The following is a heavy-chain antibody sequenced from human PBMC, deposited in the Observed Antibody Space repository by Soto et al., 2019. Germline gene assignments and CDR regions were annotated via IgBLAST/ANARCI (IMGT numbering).Heavy chain of an antibody. V-gene: IGHV3-7*01. CDR2: IKQDGSEK. Sequence: AGGSLRLSCSASGFTFSNYWMSWVRQAPGKGLEWVANIKQDGSEKYYVDSVKGRFTISRDNAKKSLHLQMNSLRAEDTAVYYCARNPSDIVVVPAVRDAMDVWGQGTTVTV. D-gene: IGHD2-2*01. CDR3: ARNPSDIVVVPAVRDAMDV. CDR1: GFTFSNYW. J-gene: IGHJ6*02.